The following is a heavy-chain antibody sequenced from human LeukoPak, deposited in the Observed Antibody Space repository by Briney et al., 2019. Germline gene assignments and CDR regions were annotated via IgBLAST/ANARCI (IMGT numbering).Heavy chain of an antibody. CDR2: IIPMFGTA. D-gene: IGHD3-10*01. Sequence: GASVKLSCKASGGTFSSYAISWVRQAPGQGLEWMGGIIPMFGTANYAQKFQGRVTITADKSTSTAYMELSSLRSEDTAVYYCARDSGVNRIWFGELPRPDYYYYYMDDWGKGTTVTVSS. V-gene: IGHV1-69*06. J-gene: IGHJ6*03. CDR3: ARDSGVNRIWFGELPRPDYYYYYMDD. CDR1: GGTFSSYA.